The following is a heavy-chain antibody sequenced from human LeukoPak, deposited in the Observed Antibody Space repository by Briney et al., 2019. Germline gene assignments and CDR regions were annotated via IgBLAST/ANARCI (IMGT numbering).Heavy chain of an antibody. D-gene: IGHD2-8*01. CDR2: IYYSGST. J-gene: IGHJ4*02. CDR1: GGSISSYY. Sequence: PSETLSLTCTVSGGSISSYYWSWIRQPPGKGLEWIGYIYYSGSTNYNPSLKSRVAISVDTSKNQFSLKLSSVTAADTAVYYCARGSPGMVYATYFDYWGQGTLVTVSS. CDR3: ARGSPGMVYATYFDY. V-gene: IGHV4-59*01.